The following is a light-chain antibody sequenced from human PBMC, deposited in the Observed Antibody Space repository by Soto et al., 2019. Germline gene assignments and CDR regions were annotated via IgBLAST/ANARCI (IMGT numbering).Light chain of an antibody. CDR3: QQYIRWPLT. CDR2: DAS. Sequence: EMVVTQSPATLSVSPGERVTLSCRTSQDVSSKLAWYQQKPGQPPSLLIYDASTRATGTPARFSGSGSGTEFTLAVSSLQSEDYALYFCQQYIRWPLTFGGGTKVDNK. CDR1: QDVSSK. J-gene: IGKJ4*01. V-gene: IGKV3D-15*01.